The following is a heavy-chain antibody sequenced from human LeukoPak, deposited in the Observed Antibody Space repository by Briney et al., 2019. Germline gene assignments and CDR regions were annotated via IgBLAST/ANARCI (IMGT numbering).Heavy chain of an antibody. CDR3: TTAPSGYAYMNGWHLDY. CDR1: GFPFGNAW. V-gene: IGHV3-15*01. CDR2: IKRKSDGETT. Sequence: GGSLRLSCAASGFPFGNAWMSWVRQAPGKGLEWVGRIKRKSDGETTDYAAPVKGRFTISRDDSKNTLFLQMNSLKTEDTAFYYCTTAPSGYAYMNGWHLDYWGQGALVTVSS. J-gene: IGHJ4*02. D-gene: IGHD5-18*01.